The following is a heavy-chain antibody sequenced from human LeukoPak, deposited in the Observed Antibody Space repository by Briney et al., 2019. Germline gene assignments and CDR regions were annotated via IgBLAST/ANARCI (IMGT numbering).Heavy chain of an antibody. J-gene: IGHJ3*02. CDR1: GFTFSSYW. D-gene: IGHD3-3*01. Sequence: GGSLRLSCAASGFTFSSYWMHWVRQAPGKWLVWVSRINSDGSSTSYADSVKGRFTISRDKAKNTLYLQMNSLRAEDTAVYYCARGFWAYDFWSGYSTGPFDIWGQGTMVTVSS. CDR2: INSDGSST. V-gene: IGHV3-74*01. CDR3: ARGFWAYDFWSGYSTGPFDI.